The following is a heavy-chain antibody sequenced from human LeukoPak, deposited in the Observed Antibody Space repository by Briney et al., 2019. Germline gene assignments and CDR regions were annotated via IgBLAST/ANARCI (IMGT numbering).Heavy chain of an antibody. CDR1: GYSFASYW. D-gene: IGHD5-18*01. Sequence: GESLKISCKGSGYSFASYWIAWVRQMPGQGLEWMGIIYPGDSDTRYSPSFQGQVTISADKSINTAYLQWSSLKTSDTAMYHCARHLVRGYSYGSDYWGQGTLVTVSS. V-gene: IGHV5-51*01. CDR2: IYPGDSDT. J-gene: IGHJ4*02. CDR3: ARHLVRGYSYGSDY.